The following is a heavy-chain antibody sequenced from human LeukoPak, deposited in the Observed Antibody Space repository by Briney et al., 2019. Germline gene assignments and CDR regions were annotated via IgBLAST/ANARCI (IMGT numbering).Heavy chain of an antibody. J-gene: IGHJ3*02. CDR3: ARDAGYYYDSSGYSPDAFDI. V-gene: IGHV3-53*01. Sequence: PGGSLRLSCAASGFTVSSNYMSWVRQAPGKGLEWVSVIYSGGSTYYADSVKGRFTIFRDNSKNTLYLQMNSLRAEGTAVYYCARDAGYYYDSSGYSPDAFDIWGQGTMVTVSS. D-gene: IGHD3-22*01. CDR2: IYSGGST. CDR1: GFTVSSNY.